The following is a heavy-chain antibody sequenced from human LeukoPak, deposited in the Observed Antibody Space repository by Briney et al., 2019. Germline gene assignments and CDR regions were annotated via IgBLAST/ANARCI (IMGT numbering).Heavy chain of an antibody. J-gene: IGHJ5*02. CDR3: ARVGYDFWSGYLTTPFDP. V-gene: IGHV1-8*03. D-gene: IGHD3-3*01. CDR2: MNPNSGNT. CDR1: GYTFTSYD. Sequence: GASVKVSCKASGYTFTSYDINWVRQATGQGLEWMGWMNPNSGNTGYAQKFQGRVTITRNTSISTAYMELSSLRSEDTAVYYCARVGYDFWSGYLTTPFDPWGQGTLVTVSS.